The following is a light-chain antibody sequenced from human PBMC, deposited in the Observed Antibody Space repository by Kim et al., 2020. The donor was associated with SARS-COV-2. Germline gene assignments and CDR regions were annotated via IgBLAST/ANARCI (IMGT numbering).Light chain of an antibody. CDR3: QAWDSSTVV. CDR2: QDT. V-gene: IGLV3-1*01. Sequence: VSPGQTASITCSGDKLGDKYACWYQQKPGQSPVLVIYQDTKRPSGIPERFSGSNPENTATLTISGTQAMDEADYYCQAWDSSTVVFGGGTQLTVL. CDR1: KLGDKY. J-gene: IGLJ2*01.